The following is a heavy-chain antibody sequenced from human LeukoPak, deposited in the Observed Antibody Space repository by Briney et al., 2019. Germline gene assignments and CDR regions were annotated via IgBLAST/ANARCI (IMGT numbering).Heavy chain of an antibody. CDR3: AKGGGITIFGVAYFDY. Sequence: GGSLRLSCAASGFTFDDYAMHWVRQAPGKGLEWVSGISWNSGSIGYADSVKGRFTISRDNAKNTLYLQMNSLRAEDMALYYCAKGGGITIFGVAYFDYWGQGTLVTVSS. V-gene: IGHV3-9*03. D-gene: IGHD3-3*01. J-gene: IGHJ4*02. CDR1: GFTFDDYA. CDR2: ISWNSGSI.